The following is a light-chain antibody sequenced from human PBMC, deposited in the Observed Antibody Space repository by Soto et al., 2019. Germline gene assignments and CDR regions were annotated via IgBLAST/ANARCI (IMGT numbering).Light chain of an antibody. CDR1: QSVSSY. CDR3: QQRTNWPWT. CDR2: DAS. Sequence: EIVLTQSAATLSLSRGERATLSCWASQSVSSYLAWYQHKPGQAPRLLIYDASNRATGIPAMFSGSGSGTDLTLTISSLETEDFAVYYCQQRTNWPWTLGQGTKVDIK. J-gene: IGKJ1*01. V-gene: IGKV3-11*01.